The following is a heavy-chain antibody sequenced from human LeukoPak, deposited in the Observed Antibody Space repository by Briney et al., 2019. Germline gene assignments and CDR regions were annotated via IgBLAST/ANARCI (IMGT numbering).Heavy chain of an antibody. D-gene: IGHD6-13*01. CDR3: AKDGSSWYSDAFDI. CDR1: GFTFRSYG. Sequence: PGGSLRLSCAASGFTFRSYGMYWVRQAPGKGLEWVALIQYDGTNKYYADSVKGRFTISRDNSKNTLYLQMNSLRAEDTAVYYCAKDGSSWYSDAFDIWGQGTMVTVSS. CDR2: IQYDGTNK. J-gene: IGHJ3*02. V-gene: IGHV3-30*02.